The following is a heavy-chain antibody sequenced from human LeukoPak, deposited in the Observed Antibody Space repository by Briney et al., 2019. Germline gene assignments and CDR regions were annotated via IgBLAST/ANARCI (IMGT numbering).Heavy chain of an antibody. D-gene: IGHD3-10*01. J-gene: IGHJ4*02. CDR1: GGSISSYY. CDR3: ARGASAGSIDY. CDR2: INQSGTT. Sequence: SETLSLTCTVSGGSISSYYWTWIRQSPWEGLEWIGDINQSGTTNYNASLKSRVTISVDTSKNQFSLKLTSVTAADTAVYYCARGASAGSIDYWGQGTLVTVSS. V-gene: IGHV4-34*01.